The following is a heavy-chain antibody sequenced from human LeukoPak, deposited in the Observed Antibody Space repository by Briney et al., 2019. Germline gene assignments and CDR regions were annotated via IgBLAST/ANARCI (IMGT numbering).Heavy chain of an antibody. CDR2: ISSRSSTI. V-gene: IGHV3-48*02. J-gene: IGHJ4*02. CDR3: ARARRYRSSWYHDY. CDR1: GFIFRSYS. D-gene: IGHD6-13*01. Sequence: GGSLRLSCTASGFIFRSYSMSWVRQAPGKGLEWVSYISSRSSTIYYADSVKGRFIISRDNAKNSLYLQMNSLRDEDTAVYYCARARRYRSSWYHDYWGQGSLVTVSS.